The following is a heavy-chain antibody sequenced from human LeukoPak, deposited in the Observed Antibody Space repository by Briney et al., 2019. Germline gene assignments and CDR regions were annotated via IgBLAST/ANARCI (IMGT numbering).Heavy chain of an antibody. Sequence: WGSLRLSCAASGFTFSSYGMHWVRQAPGKGLEWVAVISYDGSNKYYADSVKGRFTISRDNSKNTLYLQMNSLRAEDTAVYYCAKRGDYGGNSPFDYWGQGTLVTVSS. D-gene: IGHD4-23*01. V-gene: IGHV3-30*18. CDR3: AKRGDYGGNSPFDY. J-gene: IGHJ4*02. CDR2: ISYDGSNK. CDR1: GFTFSSYG.